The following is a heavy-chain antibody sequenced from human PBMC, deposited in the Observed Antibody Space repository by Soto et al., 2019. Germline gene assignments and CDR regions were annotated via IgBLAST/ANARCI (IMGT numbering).Heavy chain of an antibody. J-gene: IGHJ4*02. CDR2: INYSGNT. CDR1: GGSISSSSSY. V-gene: IGHV4-39*01. CDR3: ARLDTVTTVTFDY. Sequence: SETLSLTCTVSGGSISSSSSYWGWIRHPPGKGLEWIGSINYSGNTYYNPSLKSRVTISVDTSKNQFSLKLSSVTAADTAVYYCARLDTVTTVTFDYWGQGTLVTVSS. D-gene: IGHD4-17*01.